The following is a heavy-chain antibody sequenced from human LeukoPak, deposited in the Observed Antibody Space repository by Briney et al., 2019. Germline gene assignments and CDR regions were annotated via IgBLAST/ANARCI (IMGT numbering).Heavy chain of an antibody. V-gene: IGHV3-48*01. CDR1: GITFSRKS. D-gene: IGHD2-2*01. Sequence: GGSLRLSCAASGITFSRKSMNWVRQAPGKGLEWVSYISINSSTIYYADSVKGRFTISRDNAKSSLYLQMNSLRGDDTAVYYCATLGYCSSTICHDYWGQGTLVTVSS. J-gene: IGHJ4*02. CDR2: ISINSSTI. CDR3: ATLGYCSSTICHDY.